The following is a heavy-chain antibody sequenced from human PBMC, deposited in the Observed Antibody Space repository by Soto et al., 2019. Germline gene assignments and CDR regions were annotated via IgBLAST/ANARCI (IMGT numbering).Heavy chain of an antibody. CDR3: AYGGVGAFHI. CDR1: GFTFDDYA. D-gene: IGHD4-17*01. Sequence: DVQLVESGGGLVQPGRSLRLSCAASGFTFDDYAMHWVRQAPGKGLEWISGISWNSGSIGYADSVKGRFTISRDNAKNSQYLQMNSLRAEDTALYYCAYGGVGAFHIWGQGTMVTVSS. V-gene: IGHV3-9*01. CDR2: ISWNSGSI. J-gene: IGHJ3*02.